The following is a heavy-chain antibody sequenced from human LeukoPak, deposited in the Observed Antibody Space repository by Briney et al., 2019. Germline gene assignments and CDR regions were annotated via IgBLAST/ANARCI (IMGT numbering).Heavy chain of an antibody. J-gene: IGHJ4*02. CDR3: ARVNINNWHSCDY. V-gene: IGHV4-4*02. CDR2: IYHSGSP. CDR1: GGSISSNNW. Sequence: PSETLSLTCTVSGGSISSNNWWGWVRQPPGKGLEWIGEIYHSGSPNYNPSLKSRVTISVDKSRNHFSLNLSSVTAADTAVYYCARVNINNWHSCDYWGQGTLVTVSS. D-gene: IGHD1-1*01.